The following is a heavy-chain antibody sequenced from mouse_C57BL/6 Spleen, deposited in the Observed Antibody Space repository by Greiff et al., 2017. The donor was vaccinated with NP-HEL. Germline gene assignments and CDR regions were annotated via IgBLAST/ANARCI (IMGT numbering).Heavy chain of an antibody. CDR2: ISDGGSYT. V-gene: IGHV5-4*01. CDR1: GFTFSSYA. CDR3: ARDRGFITTVVAPMDY. D-gene: IGHD1-1*01. Sequence: EVQVVESGGGLVKPGGSLKLSCAASGFTFSSYAMSWVRQTPEKRLEWVATISDGGSYTYYPDNVKGRFTISRDNAKNNLYLQMSHLKSEDTAMYYCARDRGFITTVVAPMDYWGQGTSVTVSS. J-gene: IGHJ4*01.